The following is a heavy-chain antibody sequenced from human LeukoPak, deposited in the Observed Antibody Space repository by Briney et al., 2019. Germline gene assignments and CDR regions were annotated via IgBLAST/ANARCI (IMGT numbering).Heavy chain of an antibody. CDR3: ARAEATKGIDY. CDR2: IYYSGST. J-gene: IGHJ4*02. CDR1: GGSISSDGYY. D-gene: IGHD2-8*01. Sequence: SETLSLTCTVSGGSISSDGYYWSWIRQHPGKGLEWIGYIYYSGSTYYNPSLKSRVTISVDTSKNQFSLKLSSVIAADTAVYYCARAEATKGIDYWGQGTLVTVSS. V-gene: IGHV4-31*03.